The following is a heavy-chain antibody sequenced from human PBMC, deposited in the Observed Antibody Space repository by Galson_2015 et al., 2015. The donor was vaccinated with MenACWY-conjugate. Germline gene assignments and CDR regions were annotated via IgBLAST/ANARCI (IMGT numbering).Heavy chain of an antibody. CDR2: VNSDGPDT. J-gene: IGHJ5*02. CDR3: TKAAARYSTSSAFNWFDP. V-gene: IGHV3-74*01. D-gene: IGHD6-6*01. Sequence: SLQLSCAASGATFSNYWMNWVRQAPGKGLEWVSRVNSDGPDTTYADSVKGRFTISRDNAKTTLYLQMNSLRAEDTAIYYCTKAAARYSTSSAFNWFDPWGQGALVTVSS. CDR1: GATFSNYW.